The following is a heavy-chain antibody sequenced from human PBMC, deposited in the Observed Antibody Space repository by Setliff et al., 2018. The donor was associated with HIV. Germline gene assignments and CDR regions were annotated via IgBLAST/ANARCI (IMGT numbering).Heavy chain of an antibody. CDR2: IHHSGSS. D-gene: IGHD4-4*01. CDR1: GDSIITYY. Sequence: LSLTCTVSGDSIITYYWTWIRQPPGKGLEWIGYIHHSGSSDYTPSLRSRVTMLVDTSKNQFPLKLTSVTAADTAVYYCAREHDYSNYRRLDSWGQGILVTVSS. CDR3: AREHDYSNYRRLDS. J-gene: IGHJ4*02. V-gene: IGHV4-4*08.